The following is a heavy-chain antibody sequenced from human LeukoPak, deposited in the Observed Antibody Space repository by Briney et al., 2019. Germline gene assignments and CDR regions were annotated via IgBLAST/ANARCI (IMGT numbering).Heavy chain of an antibody. D-gene: IGHD6-6*01. J-gene: IGHJ4*02. V-gene: IGHV4-4*07. Sequence: SETLSLTCNVSGGSISNYFWNCIRQPAGKGLEWIGRIYTSGSTNYNPSVKSRVTMSVDTSKNHFSLELSSVTAADTAVYYCARDDGSSDFDYWGRGTLVTVSS. CDR2: IYTSGST. CDR3: ARDDGSSDFDY. CDR1: GGSISNYF.